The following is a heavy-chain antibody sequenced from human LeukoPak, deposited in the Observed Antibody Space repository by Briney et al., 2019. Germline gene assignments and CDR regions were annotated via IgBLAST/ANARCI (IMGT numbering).Heavy chain of an antibody. Sequence: SETLSLTCTVSGGSISSSSYYWGWIRQPPGKGLEWIGSIYYSGSTYYNPSLKSRVTISVDTSKNQFSLKLSSVTAADTAVYYCTRVVHNGSVGYGYYYYYMDVWGKGTTVTVSS. J-gene: IGHJ6*03. CDR1: GGSISSSSYY. CDR3: TRVVHNGSVGYGYYYYYMDV. CDR2: IYYSGST. D-gene: IGHD1-1*01. V-gene: IGHV4-39*07.